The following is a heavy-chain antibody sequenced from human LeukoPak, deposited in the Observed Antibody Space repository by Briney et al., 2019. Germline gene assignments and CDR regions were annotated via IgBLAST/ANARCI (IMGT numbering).Heavy chain of an antibody. Sequence: ASVKVSCKASGYTFTSYGISWVRQAPGQGLEWMGWISAYNGNTNYAQKLQGRVTMTTDTSTSTAYMELRSLRSDDTAVYCCARDVPIAVASFWYFDLWGRGTLVTVSS. CDR2: ISAYNGNT. D-gene: IGHD6-19*01. CDR3: ARDVPIAVASFWYFDL. J-gene: IGHJ2*01. V-gene: IGHV1-18*01. CDR1: GYTFTSYG.